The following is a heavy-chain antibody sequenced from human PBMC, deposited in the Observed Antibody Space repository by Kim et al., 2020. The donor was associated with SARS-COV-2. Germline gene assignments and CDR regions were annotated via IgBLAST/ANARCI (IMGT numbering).Heavy chain of an antibody. D-gene: IGHD4-4*01. CDR3: ETPFTVTTLSY. V-gene: IGHV4-4*02. CDR2: T. J-gene: IGHJ4*02. Sequence: TNYNPSHKRQVTISVDKSKNQFPLKLSSVTAAETAVYYCETPFTVTTLSYWGQGTLVTVSS.